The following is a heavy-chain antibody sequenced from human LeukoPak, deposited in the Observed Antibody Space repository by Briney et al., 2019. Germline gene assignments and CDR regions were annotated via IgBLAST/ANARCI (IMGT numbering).Heavy chain of an antibody. J-gene: IGHJ4*02. D-gene: IGHD3-22*01. CDR2: LFSNDEK. Sequence: GPTLAHPPERLTLTCTVSGFSLRTARMGVSWIGQPPGKALEWLAHLFSNDEKSYITSQKSRLTISKDTSKSQVVLTMPNMDPVDTATYYCARIPGYYDSSGYSLDYWGQGTLVTVSS. V-gene: IGHV2-26*01. CDR3: ARIPGYYDSSGYSLDY. CDR1: GFSLRTARMG.